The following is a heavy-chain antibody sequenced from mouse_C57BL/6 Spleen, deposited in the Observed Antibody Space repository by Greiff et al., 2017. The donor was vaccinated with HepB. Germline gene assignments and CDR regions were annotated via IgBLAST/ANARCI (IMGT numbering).Heavy chain of an antibody. J-gene: IGHJ2*01. V-gene: IGHV5-6*01. CDR3: ARQRGPYYFDY. CDR2: ISSGGSYT. Sequence: DVQLQESGGDLVKPGGSLKLSCAASGFTFSSYGMSWVRQTPDKRLEWVATISSGGSYTYYPDSVKGRFTISRDNAKNTLYLQMSSLKSEDTAMYYCARQRGPYYFDYWGQGTTLTVSS. CDR1: GFTFSSYG.